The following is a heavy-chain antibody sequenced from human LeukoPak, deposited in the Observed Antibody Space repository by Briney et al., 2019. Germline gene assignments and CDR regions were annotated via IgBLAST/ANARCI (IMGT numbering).Heavy chain of an antibody. Sequence: PSETLSLTCTVSGGSISSYYWSWIRQPPGKGLEWIGYIYYSGSTNYNPSLKSRVTISVDTSKNQFSLKLGSVTAADTAVYYCARMVVPAASAFDIWGQGTMVTVSS. CDR2: IYYSGST. V-gene: IGHV4-59*01. CDR3: ARMVVPAASAFDI. J-gene: IGHJ3*02. D-gene: IGHD2-2*01. CDR1: GGSISSYY.